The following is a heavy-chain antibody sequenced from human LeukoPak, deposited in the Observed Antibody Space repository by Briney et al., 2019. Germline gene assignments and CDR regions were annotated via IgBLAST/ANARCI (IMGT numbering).Heavy chain of an antibody. V-gene: IGHV4-39*01. Sequence: SETLSLTCTVSGGSISSSSYYWGWIRQPPGKGLEWIGSIYYSGSTYYNPSLKSRVTISVDTSKNQFSLKLSSVTAADTAVYYCARLIGAVGAQGGDFDVWGQGTMVTVSS. CDR3: ARLIGAVGAQGGDFDV. CDR2: IYYSGST. CDR1: GGSISSSSYY. J-gene: IGHJ3*01. D-gene: IGHD1-26*01.